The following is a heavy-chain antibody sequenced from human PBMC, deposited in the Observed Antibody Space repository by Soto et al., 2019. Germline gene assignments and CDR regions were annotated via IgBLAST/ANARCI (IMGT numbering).Heavy chain of an antibody. CDR2: IYPGDSDT. CDR1: GYSFTSYW. V-gene: IGHV5-51*01. Sequence: GESLKISCKGSGYSFTSYWIGWVRQMPGKGLEWMGIIYPGDSDTRYSPSFQGQVTISAHKSISTAYLQWGSLKASDTAMYYCARRGRYCSGGSCYSTGMEVWGQGTTVTVSS. J-gene: IGHJ6*02. D-gene: IGHD2-15*01. CDR3: ARRGRYCSGGSCYSTGMEV.